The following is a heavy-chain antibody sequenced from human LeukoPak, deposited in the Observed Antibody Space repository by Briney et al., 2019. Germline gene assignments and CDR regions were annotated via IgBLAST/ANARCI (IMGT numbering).Heavy chain of an antibody. J-gene: IGHJ5*02. D-gene: IGHD6-19*01. V-gene: IGHV3-66*01. CDR2: IYSGGST. Sequence: GGSLRLSCAASGFTVSSNYMSWVRQAPGKGLEWVSVIYSGGSTYYADSVKGRFTISRDNSKNTLYLQMNSLRAEDTAVYYCAREIAVADTYWFDPWGQGTLVTVSS. CDR1: GFTVSSNY. CDR3: AREIAVADTYWFDP.